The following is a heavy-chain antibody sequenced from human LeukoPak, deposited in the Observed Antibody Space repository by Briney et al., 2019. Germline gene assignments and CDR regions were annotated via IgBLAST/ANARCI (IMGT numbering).Heavy chain of an antibody. CDR2: INPNSGGT. V-gene: IGHV1-2*02. D-gene: IGHD6-19*01. CDR1: GYTFTGYY. J-gene: IGHJ5*02. Sequence: ASVKVSCKASGYTFTGYYMHWVRQAPGQGLEWMGWINPNSGGTNYAQKFQGRVTMTRDTSISTAYMELSRLRSDDTAVYYCARYPGIAVAGFWFDPWGQGTLVTVSS. CDR3: ARYPGIAVAGFWFDP.